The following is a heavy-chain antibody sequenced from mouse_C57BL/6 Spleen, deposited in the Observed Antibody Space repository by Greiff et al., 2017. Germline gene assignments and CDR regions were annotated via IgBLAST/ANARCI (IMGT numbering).Heavy chain of an antibody. CDR2: ISYDGSN. CDR3: ARDGGLLWDY. D-gene: IGHD2-10*01. CDR1: GYSITSGYY. Sequence: VQLQQSGPGLVKPSQSLSLTCSVTGYSITSGYYWNWIRQFPGNKLEWMGYISYDGSNNYNPSLKNRISITRDTSKNQFFLKLNSVTTEDTATYYCARDGGLLWDYWGQGTTLTVSS. V-gene: IGHV3-6*01. J-gene: IGHJ2*01.